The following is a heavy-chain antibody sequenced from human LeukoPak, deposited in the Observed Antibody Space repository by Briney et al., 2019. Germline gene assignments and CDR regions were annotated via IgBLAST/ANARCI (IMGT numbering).Heavy chain of an antibody. V-gene: IGHV4-4*07. D-gene: IGHD3-16*01. CDR2: IYTSGST. CDR3: APIPWGSGGYQLDYYYMDV. CDR1: GGSISSYY. J-gene: IGHJ6*03. Sequence: SETLSLTCTVSGGSISSYYWSWIRQPAGKGLEWIGRIYTSGSTNYNPSLKSRVIMSVDTSKNQFSLKLSSVTAADTAVYYCAPIPWGSGGYQLDYYYMDVWGKGTTVTVSS.